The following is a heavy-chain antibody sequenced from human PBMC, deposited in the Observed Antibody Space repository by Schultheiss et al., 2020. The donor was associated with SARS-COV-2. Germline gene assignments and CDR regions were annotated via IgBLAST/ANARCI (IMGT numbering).Heavy chain of an antibody. CDR2: ILWDNDK. J-gene: IGHJ4*02. CDR1: GFSLSDSGVG. Sequence: SGPTLVKPTQTLTLTCTFSGFSLSDSGVGVVWIRQPPGKALEWLALILWDNDKRYSPSLKTRLTITKDTSKNQVVLTMTNVDPVDTATYYCAHSRYYYGSPEMFYFDYWGQGTLVTVSS. CDR3: AHSRYYYGSPEMFYFDY. V-gene: IGHV2-5*02. D-gene: IGHD3-10*01.